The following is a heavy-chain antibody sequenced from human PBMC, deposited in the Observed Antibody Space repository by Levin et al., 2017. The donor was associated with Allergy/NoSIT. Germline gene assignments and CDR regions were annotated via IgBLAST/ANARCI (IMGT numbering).Heavy chain of an antibody. J-gene: IGHJ4*02. V-gene: IGHV3-30*18. CDR2: ISYDGSNK. Sequence: GGSLRLSCAASGFTFSSYGMHWVRQAPGKGLEWVAVISYDGSNKYYADSVKGRFTISRDNSKNTLYLQMNSLRAEDTAVYYCAKDQTYSSSWYRGADYWGQGTLVTVSS. D-gene: IGHD6-13*01. CDR1: GFTFSSYG. CDR3: AKDQTYSSSWYRGADY.